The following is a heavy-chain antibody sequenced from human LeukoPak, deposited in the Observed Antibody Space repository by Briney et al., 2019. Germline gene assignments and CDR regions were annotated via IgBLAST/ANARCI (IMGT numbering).Heavy chain of an antibody. V-gene: IGHV3-21*01. CDR2: ISSSSSYI. Sequence: AESLRLSCAASGFTFSSYSMNWVRQPPGKGLEWVSSISSSSSYIYYPDSVKGRFTISRDNANNSLYMQMTSLRAEETDVYFSARAVGFASRDDYWGQGTLVTVSS. D-gene: IGHD3-10*01. CDR3: ARAVGFASRDDY. J-gene: IGHJ4*02. CDR1: GFTFSSYS.